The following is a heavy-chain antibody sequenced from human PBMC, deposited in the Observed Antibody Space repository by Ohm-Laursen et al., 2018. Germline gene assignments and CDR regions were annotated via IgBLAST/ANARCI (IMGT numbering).Heavy chain of an antibody. J-gene: IGHJ6*02. CDR1: GGSISSYY. D-gene: IGHD2-8*02. V-gene: IGHV4-59*01. CDR2: IYYSGNT. CDR3: ARDTGDYGMDV. Sequence: SDTLSLTCTVSGGSISSYYWSWIRQPPGKGLEWIGYIYYSGNTNYNPSLKSRVTISVDTSKNQFSLKLSSVTAADTAVYYCARDTGDYGMDVWGQGTTVTVSS.